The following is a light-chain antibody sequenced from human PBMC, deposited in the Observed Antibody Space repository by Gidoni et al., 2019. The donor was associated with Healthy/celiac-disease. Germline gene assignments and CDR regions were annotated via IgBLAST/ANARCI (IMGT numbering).Light chain of an antibody. CDR1: QGISNS. CDR3: QQYYSTPSWT. J-gene: IGKJ1*01. CDR2: AAS. V-gene: IGKV1-NL1*01. Sequence: DIQMTQSPSPLPASVGDRVTITRRASQGISNSLAWYQQKPGKAPKLLLYAASRLESGVPSRFSGSGSGTDYTLTISSLQPEDFATYYCQQYYSTPSWTFGQGTKVEIK.